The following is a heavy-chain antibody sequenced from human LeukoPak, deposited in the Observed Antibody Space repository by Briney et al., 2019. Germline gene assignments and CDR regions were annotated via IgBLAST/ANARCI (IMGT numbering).Heavy chain of an antibody. CDR2: ISYDGSNK. CDR3: AKDQRDSGYDSGDPGY. CDR1: GFTFSSYA. V-gene: IGHV3-30-3*01. J-gene: IGHJ4*02. D-gene: IGHD5-12*01. Sequence: PGGSLRLSCAASGFTFSSYAMHWVRQAPGKGLEWVAVISYDGSNKYYADSVKGRFTISRDNSKNTLYLQMNSLRAEDTAVYYCAKDQRDSGYDSGDPGYWGQGTLVTVSS.